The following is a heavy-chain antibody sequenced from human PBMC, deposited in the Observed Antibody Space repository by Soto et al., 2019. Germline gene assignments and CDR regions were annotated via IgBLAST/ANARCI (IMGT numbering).Heavy chain of an antibody. D-gene: IGHD6-19*01. Sequence: QVHLEQSGAEVKKPGTSVKVSCKAYGGSFSTNEIDWVRQAPGQGLEWMGRIFPNVGTADYAQKFEGRLSIIADESTSTVLLELSRLTSADTAVFFCARALYSSRWGTFDRWGQGTQVAVSS. J-gene: IGHJ4*02. V-gene: IGHV1-69*01. CDR1: GGSFSTNE. CDR2: IFPNVGTA. CDR3: ARALYSSRWGTFDR.